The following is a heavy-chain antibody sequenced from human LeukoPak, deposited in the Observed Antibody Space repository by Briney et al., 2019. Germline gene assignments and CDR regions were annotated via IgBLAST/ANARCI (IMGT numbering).Heavy chain of an antibody. J-gene: IGHJ4*02. CDR1: RFTFSIYG. D-gene: IGHD3-10*01. CDR3: AKGGAYGSGSYFDY. Sequence: PGGSLKLSCTASRFTFSIYGMSWVRQAPGKGLEWVASISGGGSTTYNTDAVKGRFTISRDYSKSTVSLQMSSLRVEDTAVYYCAKGGAYGSGSYFDYWGQGTLVTVSS. V-gene: IGHV3-23*01. CDR2: ISGGGSTT.